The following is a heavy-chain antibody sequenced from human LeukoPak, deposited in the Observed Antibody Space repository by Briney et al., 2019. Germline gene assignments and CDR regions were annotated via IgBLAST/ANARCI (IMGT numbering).Heavy chain of an antibody. Sequence: GGSLRLSCAGSAFTFSSYWMSWVRQAPGKGPEWVANIKDDGSEKYYLDSVKGRFTISRDNARNSLFLQMNGLRPEDTAVYYCARPAYTAAYDLWGQGTMVTVSS. CDR2: IKDDGSEK. D-gene: IGHD3-16*01. CDR1: AFTFSSYW. CDR3: ARPAYTAAYDL. V-gene: IGHV3-7*01. J-gene: IGHJ3*01.